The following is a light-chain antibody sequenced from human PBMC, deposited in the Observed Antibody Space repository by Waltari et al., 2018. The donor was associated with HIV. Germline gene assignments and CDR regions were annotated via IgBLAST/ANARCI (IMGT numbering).Light chain of an antibody. CDR3: QQYNNWPPYS. CDR1: QSVSSS. Sequence: EIVITQSPATLSVSPGERATLSCRASQSVSSSLAWYQQKPGKAPRLLIDGASTRATGIPARFSGSGSGTEFTLTISSLQSEDFAVYYCQQYNNWPPYSFGQGTKLEIK. V-gene: IGKV3-15*01. CDR2: GAS. J-gene: IGKJ2*03.